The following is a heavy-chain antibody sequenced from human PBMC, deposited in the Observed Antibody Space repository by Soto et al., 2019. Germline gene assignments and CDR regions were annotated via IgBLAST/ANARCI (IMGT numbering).Heavy chain of an antibody. J-gene: IGHJ5*02. CDR1: GGTFSSYA. V-gene: IGHV1-69*13. CDR3: ARGSRPIVVVPAAFNWFDP. Sequence: SVKVSCKASGGTFSSYAISWVRQAPGQGLEWMGGIIPIFGTANYAQKFQGRVTITADESTSTAYMELSSLRSEDTAVYYCARGSRPIVVVPAAFNWFDPWGQGTLVTAPQ. D-gene: IGHD2-2*01. CDR2: IIPIFGTA.